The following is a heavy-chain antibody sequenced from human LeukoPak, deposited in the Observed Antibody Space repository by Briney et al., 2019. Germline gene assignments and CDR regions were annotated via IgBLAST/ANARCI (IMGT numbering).Heavy chain of an antibody. CDR2: IYYSGST. V-gene: IGHV4-59*12. Sequence: SETLSLTCTVSGGSISSYYWSWIRQPPGKGLEWVGYIYYSGSTNYNPSLTSRVTISVDTSKNQFSLKLSSVTAADTAVYYFARGRGHMDLWGKGTTVTVSS. CDR1: GGSISSYY. D-gene: IGHD3-10*01. CDR3: ARGRGHMDL. J-gene: IGHJ6*03.